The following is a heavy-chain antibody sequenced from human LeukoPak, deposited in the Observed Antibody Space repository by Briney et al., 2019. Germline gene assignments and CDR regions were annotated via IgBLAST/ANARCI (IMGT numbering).Heavy chain of an antibody. Sequence: GASVKVSCKASGYTFTSYDINWVRQATGQGLEWMGWMNPNSGNTGYAQKFQGRVTITRNTSISTAYMELSSLRSEDTAVYYCARGHSYYYYYYMDVWGKGTTVTVSS. J-gene: IGHJ6*03. CDR3: ARGHSYYYYYYMDV. CDR1: GYTFTSYD. CDR2: MNPNSGNT. V-gene: IGHV1-8*03.